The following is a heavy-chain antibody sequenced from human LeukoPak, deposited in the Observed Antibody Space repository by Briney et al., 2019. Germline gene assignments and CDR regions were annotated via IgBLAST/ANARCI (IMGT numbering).Heavy chain of an antibody. CDR2: ISWNSGSI. CDR3: AKDNRRHYTSGPNPDSLH. Sequence: PGGSLRLSCAGSGFIFNKYAMHWVRHPPGKGLEWVSGISWNSGSIDYADSVKGRFTISRDNAKNSLYLQMNSLRVEDTAFYYCAKDNRRHYTSGPNPDSLHWGQGALVTVSS. CDR1: GFIFNKYA. V-gene: IGHV3-9*01. J-gene: IGHJ4*02. D-gene: IGHD6-19*01.